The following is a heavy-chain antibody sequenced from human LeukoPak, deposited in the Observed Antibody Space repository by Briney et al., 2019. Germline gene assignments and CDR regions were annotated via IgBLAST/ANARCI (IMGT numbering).Heavy chain of an antibody. CDR3: GRVRVTMKVRHCYFDL. V-gene: IGHV4-4*02. D-gene: IGHD3-22*01. Sequence: SETLSLTCTVSGGSISSNWWRWVRQPPGKGLEWIGEIYHSGSTNYNPSLKSRVTISEDTSRNQFSLMLSSVTAADAAVYYCGRVRVTMKVRHCYFDLWRRGTLVTVSS. CDR2: IYHSGST. J-gene: IGHJ2*01. CDR1: GGSISSNW.